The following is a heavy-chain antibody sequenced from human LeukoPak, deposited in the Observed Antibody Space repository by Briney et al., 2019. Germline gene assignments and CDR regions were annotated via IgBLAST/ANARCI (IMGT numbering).Heavy chain of an antibody. J-gene: IGHJ4*02. CDR3: ARGGGYSYGYLCY. Sequence: SETLSLTCTVSGGSISSSSYYWGWIRQPPGKGLEWIGSIYYSGSTYYNPSLKSRVTISVDTTKTQFSLKLSSVTAADTAVYYCARGGGYSYGYLCYWGQGTLVTVSS. CDR2: IYYSGST. D-gene: IGHD5-18*01. V-gene: IGHV4-39*07. CDR1: GGSISSSSYY.